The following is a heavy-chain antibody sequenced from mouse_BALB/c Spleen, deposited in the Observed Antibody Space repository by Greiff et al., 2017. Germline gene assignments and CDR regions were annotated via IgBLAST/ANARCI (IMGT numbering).Heavy chain of an antibody. Sequence: EVQLQESGPGLVKPSQSLSLTCTVTGYSITSDYAWNWIRQFPGNKLEWMGYISYSGSTSYNPSLKSRISITRDTSKNQFFLQLNSVTTEDTATYYCASSGYYAWFAYWGQGTLVTVSA. D-gene: IGHD2-3*01. V-gene: IGHV3-2*02. CDR3: ASSGYYAWFAY. CDR2: ISYSGST. CDR1: GYSITSDYA. J-gene: IGHJ3*01.